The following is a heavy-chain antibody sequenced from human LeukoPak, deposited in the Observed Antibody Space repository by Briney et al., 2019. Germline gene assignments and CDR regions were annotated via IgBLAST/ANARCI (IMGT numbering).Heavy chain of an antibody. J-gene: IGHJ6*03. CDR2: INPNSGGI. D-gene: IGHD3-10*01. Sequence: ASVTVSCKASGYTFTGYYMHWVRQAPGQGLEWMGWINPNSGGINYAQKFQGRVTMTRDTSISTAYMELSSLRSEDTAVYYCARAIRGSKIASRYYFYYMDIWGKGTTVTVSS. CDR3: ARAIRGSKIASRYYFYYMDI. CDR1: GYTFTGYY. V-gene: IGHV1-2*02.